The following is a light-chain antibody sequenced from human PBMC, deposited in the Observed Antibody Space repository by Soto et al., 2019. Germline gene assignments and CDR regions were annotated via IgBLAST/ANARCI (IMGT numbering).Light chain of an antibody. Sequence: EIVMTQSPATLSVSPGERATLSCRASQSVGSNLAWYQQKPGQAPRLLIYGASTRATGIPARFSGSGSGTEFTLNISSLQSEDFAIYFCQQYNNWPPVRTFGQGTKVEIK. V-gene: IGKV3-15*01. CDR2: GAS. J-gene: IGKJ1*01. CDR3: QQYNNWPPVRT. CDR1: QSVGSN.